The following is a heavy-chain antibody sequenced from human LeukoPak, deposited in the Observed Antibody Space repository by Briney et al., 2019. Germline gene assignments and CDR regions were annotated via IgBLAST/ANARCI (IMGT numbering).Heavy chain of an antibody. CDR2: ISYDGSNK. CDR3: AKESGGGATLGYFDY. V-gene: IGHV3-30*18. Sequence: GGFLRLSCAASGFTFSSYGMHWVRQAPGKGLEWVAVISYDGSNKYYADSVKGRFTISRDNSKNTLYLQMNSLRAEDTAVYYCAKESGGGATLGYFDYWGQGTLVTVSS. D-gene: IGHD3-16*01. CDR1: GFTFSSYG. J-gene: IGHJ4*02.